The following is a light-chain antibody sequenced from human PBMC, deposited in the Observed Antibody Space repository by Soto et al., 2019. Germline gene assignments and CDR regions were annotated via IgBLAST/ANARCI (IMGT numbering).Light chain of an antibody. Sequence: QSALTQPASVSGSPGQSITISCTGNSSDVGTYNLVSSYQQHPGKAPKFMIYEDSKRPSGVFNRFSASKSGNTASLTISGLQTEDEPDYSTTVFGGGTQLTVL. V-gene: IGLV2-23*01. CDR1: SSDVGTYNL. J-gene: IGLJ2*01. CDR3: TV. CDR2: EDS.